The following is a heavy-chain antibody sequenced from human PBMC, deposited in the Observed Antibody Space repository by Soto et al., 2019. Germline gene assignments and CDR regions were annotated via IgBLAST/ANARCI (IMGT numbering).Heavy chain of an antibody. CDR3: AGGIEARDWFDP. CDR2: IIPIFGTA. J-gene: IGHJ5*02. D-gene: IGHD6-13*01. CDR1: GGPFSSYA. V-gene: IGHV1-69*13. Sequence: SVKVSFKASGGPFSSYAISLVRQAPGQGLEWMGGIIPIFGTANYAQKFQGRVTITADESTSTVYMELSSLRSEDTAVYYCAGGIEARDWFDPWGQGTMVTVSS.